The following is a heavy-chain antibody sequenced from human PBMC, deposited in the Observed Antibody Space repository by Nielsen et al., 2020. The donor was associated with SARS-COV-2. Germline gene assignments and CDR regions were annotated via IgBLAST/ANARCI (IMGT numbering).Heavy chain of an antibody. D-gene: IGHD3-10*01. Sequence: GESLKISCAASGFTFSSYSMNWVRQAPGKGLEWVAVISYDGSNKYYADSVKGRFTISRDNSKNTLYLQMNSLRAEDTAVYYCAKSSAYGYYYYYGMDVWGQGTTVTVSS. CDR2: ISYDGSNK. CDR3: AKSSAYGYYYYYGMDV. V-gene: IGHV3-30*18. CDR1: GFTFSSYS. J-gene: IGHJ6*02.